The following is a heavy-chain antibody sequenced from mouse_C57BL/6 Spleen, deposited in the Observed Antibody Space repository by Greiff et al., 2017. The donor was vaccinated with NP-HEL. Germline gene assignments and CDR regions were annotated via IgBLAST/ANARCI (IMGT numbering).Heavy chain of an antibody. D-gene: IGHD3-2*02. Sequence: QVQLQQSGPELVKPGASVKISCKASGYAFSSSWMNWVKQRPGQGLEWIGRIYPGDGDTNYNGKFKGKATLTADKSSSTAYMQLSSLTSEDSAVYFCARDSSATGYAMDYWGQGTSVTVSS. V-gene: IGHV1-82*01. CDR1: GYAFSSSW. CDR3: ARDSSATGYAMDY. CDR2: IYPGDGDT. J-gene: IGHJ4*01.